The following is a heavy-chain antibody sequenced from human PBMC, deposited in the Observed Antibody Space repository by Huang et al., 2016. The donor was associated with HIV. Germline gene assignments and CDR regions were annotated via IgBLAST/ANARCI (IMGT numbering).Heavy chain of an antibody. CDR1: GFIFSNYG. V-gene: IGHV3-30*03. J-gene: IGHJ1*01. D-gene: IGHD6-19*01. Sequence: QVQLVESGGGVVQPGRYLRLSCAASGFIFSNYGMHWVRQAPGKGVELVALISYDGSHKAYPDSVKGRFSISRDNSKTTLYLQMNSLRAEDTAVYYCALKGDSSGWEYFRHWGQGTLVTVSS. CDR3: ALKGDSSGWEYFRH. CDR2: ISYDGSHK.